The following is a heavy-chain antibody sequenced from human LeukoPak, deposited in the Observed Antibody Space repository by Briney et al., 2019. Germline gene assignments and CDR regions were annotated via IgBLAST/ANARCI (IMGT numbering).Heavy chain of an antibody. CDR1: GGSISSGDCY. D-gene: IGHD3-22*01. CDR2: VYYSGST. V-gene: IGHV4-30-4*01. CDR3: ARGLYDSSGYYYRVWFDP. J-gene: IGHJ5*02. Sequence: PSQTLSLTCTVSGGSISSGDCYWSWIRQPPGKGLEWIRYVYYSGSTYYNPSLKSRVTISVDTSKNQFSLKLSSVTAADTAVYYCARGLYDSSGYYYRVWFDPWGQGTLVTVSS.